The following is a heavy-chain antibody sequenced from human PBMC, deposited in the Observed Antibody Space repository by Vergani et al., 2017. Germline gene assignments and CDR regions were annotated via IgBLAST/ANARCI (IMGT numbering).Heavy chain of an antibody. D-gene: IGHD2-2*01. V-gene: IGHV1-69*06. Sequence: QVQLVQSGAEVKKPGSSVKVSCKASGGTFSSYAISWVRQAPGQGLEWMGRIIPIFGTANYDQKFQGRVTITADKSTRTAYMELSSLRSEDTAVYYCAREGIVVVPAAISYYYYYMDVWGKGTTVTVSS. J-gene: IGHJ6*03. CDR2: IIPIFGTA. CDR1: GGTFSSYA. CDR3: AREGIVVVPAAISYYYYYMDV.